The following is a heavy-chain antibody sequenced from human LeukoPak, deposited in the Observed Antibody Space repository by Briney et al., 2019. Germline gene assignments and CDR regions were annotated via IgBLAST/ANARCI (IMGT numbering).Heavy chain of an antibody. J-gene: IGHJ4*02. V-gene: IGHV3-15*01. D-gene: IGHD3-10*01. CDR3: TTLYGSGSYY. CDR2: IKRKTDGGTT. CDR1: GLTFSNTW. Sequence: GGSLRLSCAASGLTFSNTWMNWVRQAPGKGLEWVGHIKRKTDGGTTDYAAPVKGRFTISRDDSKNTLYLQMNSLKSEDTAVYYCTTLYGSGSYYWGQGTLVTVSS.